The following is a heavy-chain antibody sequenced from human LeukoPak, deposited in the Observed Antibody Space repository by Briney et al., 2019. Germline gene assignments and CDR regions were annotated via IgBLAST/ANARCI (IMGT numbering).Heavy chain of an antibody. CDR2: ISYDGSNK. CDR1: GFTFSTYP. CDR3: ARGRSAWYEDY. V-gene: IGHV3-30*04. Sequence: GGSLRLFRVASGFTFSTYPMHWVRQAPGKGLEGVAVISYDGSNKYYAHSVKGRFTISRDNSKNTLYLQMNSLRAEDTAVYYCARGRSAWYEDYWGQGTLVTVSS. J-gene: IGHJ4*02. D-gene: IGHD6-19*01.